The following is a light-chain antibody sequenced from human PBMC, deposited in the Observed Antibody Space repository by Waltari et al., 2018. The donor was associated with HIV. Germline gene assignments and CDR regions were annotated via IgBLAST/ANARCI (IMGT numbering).Light chain of an antibody. CDR2: EVT. CDR3: SSFAPTNKFYVL. CDR1: SSAIGGYNY. J-gene: IGLJ2*01. V-gene: IGLV2-8*01. Sequence: QSTLTQPPSASGSPGQSVTISCTGTSSAIGGYNYVSWYQQPPGKAPKLIMTEVTKRPSGVPDRFSGSKSGNTASLTVSGLQADDEALYYCSSFAPTNKFYVLFGGGTTLTVL.